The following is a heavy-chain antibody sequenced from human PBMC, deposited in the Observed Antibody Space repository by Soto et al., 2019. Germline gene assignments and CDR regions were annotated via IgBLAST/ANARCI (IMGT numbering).Heavy chain of an antibody. CDR2: ISAYNGNT. Sequence: QVQLVQSGAEVKKPGASVKVSCKASGYTFTSYGISWVRQAPGQGLEWMGWISAYNGNTNYAQKLQGRVTMTTDTSTSTAYMELRSLRSDDTAVYYGARASLDGSWYLVRNWFDPWGQGTLVTVSS. J-gene: IGHJ5*02. D-gene: IGHD6-13*01. CDR1: GYTFTSYG. CDR3: ARASLDGSWYLVRNWFDP. V-gene: IGHV1-18*01.